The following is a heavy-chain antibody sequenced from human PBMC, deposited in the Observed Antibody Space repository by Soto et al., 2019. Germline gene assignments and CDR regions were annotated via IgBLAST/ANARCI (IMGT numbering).Heavy chain of an antibody. D-gene: IGHD3-3*01. V-gene: IGHV1-18*01. Sequence: ASVKVSCKTSGYTFTSYDISWVRQAPGQGPEWMGWISAYSGNTNYAYKLQGRVTMTTDKYTSTAYMELRSRRSDDAAVYYCARDSRQYDSWSAYYGMDVWGQGTTVTVSS. CDR1: GYTFTSYD. CDR3: ARDSRQYDSWSAYYGMDV. CDR2: ISAYSGNT. J-gene: IGHJ6*02.